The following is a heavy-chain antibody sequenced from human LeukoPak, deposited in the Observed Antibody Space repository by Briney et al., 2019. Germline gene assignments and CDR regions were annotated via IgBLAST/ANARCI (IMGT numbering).Heavy chain of an antibody. J-gene: IGHJ4*02. CDR1: GGSISSYY. V-gene: IGHV4-59*01. D-gene: IGHD3-10*01. CDR2: IYYSGST. CDR3: ARSANYYGSGSYPDY. Sequence: PSETLSLTCTASGGSISSYYWSWIRQPPGKGLEWIGYIYYSGSTNYNPSLKSRVSISVDTSKNQFSLKLSSVTAADTAVYYCARSANYYGSGSYPDYWGQGTLVTVSS.